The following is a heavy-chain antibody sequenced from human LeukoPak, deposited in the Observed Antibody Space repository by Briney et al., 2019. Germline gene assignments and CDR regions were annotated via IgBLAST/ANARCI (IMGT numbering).Heavy chain of an antibody. J-gene: IGHJ4*02. Sequence: GGSPRLSCAASGLTLSGYWMHWVRQAPGKGLVWVSRNGDASSTSYADSVKGRFTISRDNAKSTLYLQMNSLRVEDTAVYYCARARGNTYGYFEYWGQGTLVTVSS. D-gene: IGHD5-18*01. CDR2: NGDASST. V-gene: IGHV3-74*01. CDR1: GLTLSGYW. CDR3: ARARGNTYGYFEY.